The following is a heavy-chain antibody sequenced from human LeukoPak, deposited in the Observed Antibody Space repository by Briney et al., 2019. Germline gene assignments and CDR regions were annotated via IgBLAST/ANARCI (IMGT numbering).Heavy chain of an antibody. Sequence: GASVKVSCKASGYTFTGYGISWVRQAPGQGLEWMGWISAYNGNTNYAQKLQGRVTMTTDTSTSTAYMELRSLRSDDTAVYYCARDSQWFGELLAHHTHFDYWGQGTLVTVSS. CDR2: ISAYNGNT. CDR3: ARDSQWFGELLAHHTHFDY. J-gene: IGHJ4*02. V-gene: IGHV1-18*01. CDR1: GYTFTGYG. D-gene: IGHD3-10*01.